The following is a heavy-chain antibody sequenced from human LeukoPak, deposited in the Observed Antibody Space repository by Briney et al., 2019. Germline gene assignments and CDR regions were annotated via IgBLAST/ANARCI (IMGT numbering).Heavy chain of an antibody. Sequence: ASVKVSCKASGLTFSNYGITWVRQAPGQGLEWVGWISAYDGNTNYAQKFQGRVTMTTDTSTSTAHMELRSLRYDDTAVYYCAKKVGSSWYRGYYFDYWGQGTLVTVSS. V-gene: IGHV1-18*01. CDR3: AKKVGSSWYRGYYFDY. D-gene: IGHD6-13*01. CDR2: ISAYDGNT. J-gene: IGHJ4*02. CDR1: GLTFSNYG.